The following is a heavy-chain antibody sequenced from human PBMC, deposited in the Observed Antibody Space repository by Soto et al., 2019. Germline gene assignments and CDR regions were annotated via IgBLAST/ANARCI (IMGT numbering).Heavy chain of an antibody. V-gene: IGHV1-69*12. D-gene: IGHD4-17*01. CDR3: ARPTTDYGGSYYYGMDV. Sequence: QVQLVQSGAEVKKPGSSVKVSCKASGGTFGSYAISWVRQAPGQGLEWMGGIIPIFGTANYAQKFQGRVTITADESTSTAYMELSSLRSEDTAVYYCARPTTDYGGSYYYGMDVWGQGTTVTVSS. J-gene: IGHJ6*02. CDR1: GGTFGSYA. CDR2: IIPIFGTA.